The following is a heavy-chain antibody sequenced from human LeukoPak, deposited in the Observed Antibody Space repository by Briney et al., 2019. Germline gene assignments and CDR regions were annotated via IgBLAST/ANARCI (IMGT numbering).Heavy chain of an antibody. CDR2: IYYSGST. D-gene: IGHD1-14*01. CDR3: ARLNRNWYYGMDV. Sequence: SETLSLTCAVYGGSFSGYYWSWIRQPPGKGLEWIGYIYYSGSTNYNPSLKSRVTISVDTSKNQFSLKLSSVTAADTAVYYCARLNRNWYYGMDVRGQGTTVTVSS. V-gene: IGHV4-59*08. CDR1: GGSFSGYY. J-gene: IGHJ6*02.